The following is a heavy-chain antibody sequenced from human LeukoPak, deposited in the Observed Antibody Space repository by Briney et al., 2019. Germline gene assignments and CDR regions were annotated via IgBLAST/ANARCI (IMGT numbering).Heavy chain of an antibody. Sequence: ASVKISCKVSGYTFIDYYMHWVQQAPGKGLEWMGLVDPEDGETIYAEKFQGRVTITADTSTDTAYMELSSLRSEDTAVYYCATVGGSYSDYWGQGTLVTVSS. CDR2: VDPEDGET. CDR3: ATVGGSYSDY. D-gene: IGHD1-26*01. CDR1: GYTFIDYY. V-gene: IGHV1-69-2*01. J-gene: IGHJ4*02.